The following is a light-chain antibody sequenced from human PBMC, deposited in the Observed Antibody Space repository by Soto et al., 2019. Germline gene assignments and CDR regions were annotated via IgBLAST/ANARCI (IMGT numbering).Light chain of an antibody. V-gene: IGLV1-51*02. CDR2: ENN. Sequence: QSVLTQPPSVSAAPGQKVTISCSGSSSNMGNNYVSWYQQLPGTAPKLLIYENNKRPSGIPDRFSGSKSGTSATLGITGLQTGDVSDYDCGTWDSSLSAGVFGTGTNVTVL. J-gene: IGLJ1*01. CDR1: SSNMGNNY. CDR3: GTWDSSLSAGV.